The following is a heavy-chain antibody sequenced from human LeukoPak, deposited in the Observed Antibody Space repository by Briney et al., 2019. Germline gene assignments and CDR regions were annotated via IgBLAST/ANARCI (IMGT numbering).Heavy chain of an antibody. CDR1: GFTFSDYY. J-gene: IGHJ4*02. CDR3: ASGERGYDYVWGSYRYSSYFDY. Sequence: GGSLRLSCAASGFTFSDYYTSWIRQAPGKGRVCVSYISSSSSYIYYADPVKRLFTISRDNAKNSLYLQVNSLRAEDTSEYYCASGERGYDYVWGSYRYSSYFDYWGQGTLVTVSS. D-gene: IGHD3-16*02. CDR2: ISSSSSYI. V-gene: IGHV3-11*06.